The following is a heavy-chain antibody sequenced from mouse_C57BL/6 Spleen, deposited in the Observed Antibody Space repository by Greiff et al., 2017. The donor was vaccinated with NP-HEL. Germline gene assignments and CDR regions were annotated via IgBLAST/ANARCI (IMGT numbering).Heavy chain of an antibody. CDR2: IHPNSGST. CDR1: GYTFTSYW. V-gene: IGHV1-64*01. Sequence: QVQLQQPGAELVKPGASVKLSCKASGYTFTSYWMHWVKQRPGQGLEWIGMIHPNSGSTNYNEKFKSKATLTVDKSSSTAYMQLSSLTSEDSAVYYCARSSTGLRREYFDDWGTGTTVTVSS. D-gene: IGHD2-4*01. CDR3: ARSSTGLRREYFDD. J-gene: IGHJ1*03.